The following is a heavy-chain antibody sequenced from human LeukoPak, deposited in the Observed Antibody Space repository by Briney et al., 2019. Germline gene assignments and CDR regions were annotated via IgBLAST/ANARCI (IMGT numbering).Heavy chain of an antibody. Sequence: ASVKVSCKDSGYTFTSYGISWVRQAPGQGREWMGWISAYNGNTNYAQKLQGRVTITRNTSISTAYMELSSLRSEDTAVYYCARGGWFGEFPYYMDVWGKGTTVTVSS. J-gene: IGHJ6*03. CDR1: GYTFTSYG. V-gene: IGHV1-18*01. CDR2: ISAYNGNT. CDR3: ARGGWFGEFPYYMDV. D-gene: IGHD3-10*01.